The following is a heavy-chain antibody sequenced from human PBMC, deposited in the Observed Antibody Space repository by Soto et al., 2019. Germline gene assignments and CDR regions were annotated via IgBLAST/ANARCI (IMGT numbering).Heavy chain of an antibody. CDR3: AKTNYDFWSGYYRDPGWFDP. D-gene: IGHD3-3*01. V-gene: IGHV3-23*01. CDR1: GFTFSSYA. CDR2: ISGSGGST. Sequence: AGGSLRLSCAASGFTFSSYAMSWVRQAPGKGLEWVSAISGSGGSTYYADSMKGRFTISRDNSKNTLYLQMNSLRAEDTAVYYCAKTNYDFWSGYYRDPGWFDPWGQGTLVTVSS. J-gene: IGHJ5*02.